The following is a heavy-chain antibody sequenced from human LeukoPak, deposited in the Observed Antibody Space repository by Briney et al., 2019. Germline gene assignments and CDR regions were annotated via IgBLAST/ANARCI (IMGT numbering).Heavy chain of an antibody. CDR2: IYSGGST. V-gene: IGHV3-53*01. Sequence: PGGPLRPSGAPSGFTASTNGMSGVRQVPGKGLGWVSVIYSGGSTYYADSVKGRFTISRDNSQNTLYLQMNRLRGEDTAVYYCARVPYSSGWYFDYWGQGTLVTVSS. CDR1: GFTASTNG. D-gene: IGHD6-19*01. J-gene: IGHJ4*02. CDR3: ARVPYSSGWYFDY.